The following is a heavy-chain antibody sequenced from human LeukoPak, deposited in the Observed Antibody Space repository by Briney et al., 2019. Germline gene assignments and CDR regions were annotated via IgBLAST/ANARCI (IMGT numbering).Heavy chain of an antibody. Sequence: PSETLSLTCTVSGGSFSNHNYYWGWIRQPPGKGLEWIGSIYYSGSTYYNPSLKSRVTLSVDTSKNHFSLKVTSVTAADTAVYYCARFTVGSADFDYWGQGILVTVSS. CDR1: GGSFSNHNYY. CDR3: ARFTVGSADFDY. V-gene: IGHV4-39*02. J-gene: IGHJ4*02. D-gene: IGHD1-26*01. CDR2: IYYSGST.